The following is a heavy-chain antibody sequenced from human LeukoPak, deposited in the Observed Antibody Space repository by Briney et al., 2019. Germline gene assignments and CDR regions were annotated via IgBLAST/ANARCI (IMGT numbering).Heavy chain of an antibody. V-gene: IGHV3-9*01. Sequence: GGSLRLSCAASGFTFDDYAMHWVRQAPGKGLEWVSGISWNSGSINYADSVKGRFTISRDNAKNSLYLQTNSLRAEDTAVYYCAREFGYDSSGYNWFDPWGQGTLVTVSS. CDR2: ISWNSGSI. J-gene: IGHJ5*02. CDR1: GFTFDDYA. D-gene: IGHD3-22*01. CDR3: AREFGYDSSGYNWFDP.